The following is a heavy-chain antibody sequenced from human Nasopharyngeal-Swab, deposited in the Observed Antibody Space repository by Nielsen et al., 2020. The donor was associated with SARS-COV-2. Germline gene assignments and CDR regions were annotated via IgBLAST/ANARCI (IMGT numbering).Heavy chain of an antibody. J-gene: IGHJ4*02. CDR3: AKDRRGSLVAMIFSSFDD. V-gene: IGHV3-23*01. D-gene: IGHD5-12*01. CDR2: ISGSGNTQ. Sequence: WIRQPPGKGLEWVSAISGSGNTQHYADTVKGRFTISRDNSKNTLYMQMNSLRADDAAVYYCAKDRRGSLVAMIFSSFDDWGQGSLVTVSS.